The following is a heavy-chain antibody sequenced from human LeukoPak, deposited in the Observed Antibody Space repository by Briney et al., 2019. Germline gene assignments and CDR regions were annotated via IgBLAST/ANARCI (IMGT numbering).Heavy chain of an antibody. V-gene: IGHV3-23*01. J-gene: IGHJ4*02. CDR3: AKAVGSGRSLDY. D-gene: IGHD6-19*01. CDR2: ISGSGAFT. Sequence: GGSLRPSCAAAGFTFNTYAVSWVRQAPGKGLDWFSTISGSGAFTYYADSVKGRFTISRDNSKNTLYLQMNSLRAADTAVYYCAKAVGSGRSLDYWGQGTLVIV. CDR1: GFTFNTYA.